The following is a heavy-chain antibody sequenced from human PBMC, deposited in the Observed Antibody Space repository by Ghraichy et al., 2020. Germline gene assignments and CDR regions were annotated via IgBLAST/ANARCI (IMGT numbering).Heavy chain of an antibody. Sequence: GGSLRLSCKASGFLFSRYGMHWVRRAPGKGLEWVALRSPDKETKFYADSVRGRFTISRDDSKSTLFLRMNNLRPEDTGVYYCARGDDGSPDSWGPGTLVIVSS. V-gene: IGHV3-30*03. J-gene: IGHJ4*02. CDR2: RSPDKETK. D-gene: IGHD1-26*01. CDR3: ARGDDGSPDS. CDR1: GFLFSRYG.